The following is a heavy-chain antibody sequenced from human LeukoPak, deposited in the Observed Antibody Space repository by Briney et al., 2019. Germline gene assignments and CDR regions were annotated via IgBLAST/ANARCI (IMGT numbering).Heavy chain of an antibody. CDR2: ISSSSSYI. CDR3: AREARGDPGYFDY. V-gene: IGHV3-21*01. CDR1: GFTFSSYS. D-gene: IGHD2-21*02. J-gene: IGHJ4*02. Sequence: GGSLRLSCAASGFTFSSYSMNWVRQAPGKGLERVSSISSSSSYIYYADPVKGRFTISRDNAKNSLYLQMNSLRAEDTAVYYCAREARGDPGYFDYWGQGTLVTVSS.